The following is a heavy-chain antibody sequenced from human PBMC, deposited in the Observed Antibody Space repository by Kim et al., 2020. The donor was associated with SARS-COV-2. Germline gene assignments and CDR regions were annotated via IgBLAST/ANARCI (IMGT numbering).Heavy chain of an antibody. D-gene: IGHD3-10*01. J-gene: IGHJ4*02. Sequence: GGSLRLSCAASGFTFSSYWMHWVRQAPGKGLVWVSRINSDGSSTSYADSVKGRFTISRDNAKNTLYLQMNSLRAEDTAVYYCASLLLYYGSGSYYKNDYWGQGTLVTVSS. V-gene: IGHV3-74*01. CDR3: ASLLLYYGSGSYYKNDY. CDR2: INSDGSST. CDR1: GFTFSSYW.